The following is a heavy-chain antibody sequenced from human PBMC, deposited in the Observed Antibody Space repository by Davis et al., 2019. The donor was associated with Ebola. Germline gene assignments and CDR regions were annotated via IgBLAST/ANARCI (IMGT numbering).Heavy chain of an antibody. CDR2: FDPEDGET. D-gene: IGHD3-10*01. Sequence: ASVKVSCKVSGYTLTELSMHWVRQAPGKGLEWMGGFDPEDGETIYAQKLQGRVTMTTDTSTSTAYMELRSLRSDDTAVYYCARDPLGYGSGSYTYWGQGTLVTVSS. CDR3: ARDPLGYGSGSYTY. J-gene: IGHJ4*02. V-gene: IGHV1-24*01. CDR1: GYTLTELS.